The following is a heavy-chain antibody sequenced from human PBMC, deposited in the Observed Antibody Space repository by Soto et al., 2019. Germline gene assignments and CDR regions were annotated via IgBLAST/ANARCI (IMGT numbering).Heavy chain of an antibody. V-gene: IGHV1-18*01. D-gene: IGHD2-2*01. CDR2: ISPYNGNT. Sequence: QVQLVQSGAEVKEPGASVKVSCKASGYTFTSYGISWVRQAPGQGLEWMGWISPYNGNTNYSHKHRGRYTLTSDPSKGTAYMRLRSLRSAETALYYCASATVSSTYFFYCGQGTLVTAS. CDR1: GYTFTSYG. CDR3: ASATVSSTYFFY. J-gene: IGHJ4*02.